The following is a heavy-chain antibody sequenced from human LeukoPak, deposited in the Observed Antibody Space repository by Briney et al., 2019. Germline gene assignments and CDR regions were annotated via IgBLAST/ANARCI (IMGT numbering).Heavy chain of an antibody. CDR2: INHSGST. CDR1: GGSISSYY. J-gene: IGHJ4*02. D-gene: IGHD3-22*01. V-gene: IGHV4-34*01. Sequence: SETLSLTCTVSGGSISSYYWSWIRQPPGKGLEWIGEINHSGSTNYNPSLKSRVTISVDTSKNQFSLKLSSVTAADTAVYYCASTAYYYDSSGYHTPIDYWGQGTLVTVSS. CDR3: ASTAYYYDSSGYHTPIDY.